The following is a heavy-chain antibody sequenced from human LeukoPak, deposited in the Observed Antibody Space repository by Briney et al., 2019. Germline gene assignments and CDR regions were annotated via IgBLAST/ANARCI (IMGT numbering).Heavy chain of an antibody. Sequence: SETLSLTCTVSGYSIHRGYYRGWIRPPPGKGLEWIGYIYYSGSTKYNPSLESRVTISVDTSKNQFSLKMSPVTAADTAVYYCARWSSGYYAFDYWGQGSLVTLSS. CDR3: ARWSSGYYAFDY. CDR1: GYSIHRGYY. J-gene: IGHJ4*02. V-gene: IGHV4-38-2*02. CDR2: IYYSGST. D-gene: IGHD3-22*01.